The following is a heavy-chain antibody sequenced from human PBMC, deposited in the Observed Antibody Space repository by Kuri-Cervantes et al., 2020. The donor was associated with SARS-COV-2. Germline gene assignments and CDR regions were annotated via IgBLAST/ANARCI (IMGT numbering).Heavy chain of an antibody. V-gene: IGHV3-48*01. J-gene: IGHJ3*02. CDR2: ISSSSSTI. CDR1: GFSIFSYS. D-gene: IGHD2-21*01. Sequence: GGSLRLSCEASGFSIFSYSMNWVRQAPGKGLEWVSYISSSSSTIYYAGSVKGRFTISRDNAKNSLYLQMNSLRAEDTAVYYCARDSGPYCGGDCTLDKDDAFDIWGQGTMVTVSS. CDR3: ARDSGPYCGGDCTLDKDDAFDI.